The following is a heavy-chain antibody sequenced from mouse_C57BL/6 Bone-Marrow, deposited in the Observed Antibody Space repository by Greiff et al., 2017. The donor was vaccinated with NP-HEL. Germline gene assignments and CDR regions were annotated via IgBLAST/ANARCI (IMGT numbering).Heavy chain of an antibody. CDR2: IDPENGDT. J-gene: IGHJ3*01. Sequence: VQLQQSGAELVRPGASVKLSCTASGFNIKDDYMHWVKQRPEKGLEWIGWIDPENGDTEYASKFQGKATITADTSSNTAYLQLSSLTSEDTAVYYCTNFFSYYSNYWFAYWGQGTLVTVSA. CDR1: GFNIKDDY. CDR3: TNFFSYYSNYWFAY. V-gene: IGHV14-4*01. D-gene: IGHD2-5*01.